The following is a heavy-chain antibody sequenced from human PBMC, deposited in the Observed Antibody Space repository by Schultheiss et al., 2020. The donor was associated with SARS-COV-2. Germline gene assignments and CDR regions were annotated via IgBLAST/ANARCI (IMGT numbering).Heavy chain of an antibody. CDR1: GFTFSSYW. Sequence: GGSLRLSCAASGFTFSSYWMNWVRQAPGKGLEWVANIKQTGSEKYYVDSVKGRFTISRDNSKNTLYLQMNSLRAEDTAVYYCAKETSAGTWGQGTLVTVSS. V-gene: IGHV3-7*03. CDR2: IKQTGSEK. J-gene: IGHJ4*02. CDR3: AKETSAGT. D-gene: IGHD3/OR15-3a*01.